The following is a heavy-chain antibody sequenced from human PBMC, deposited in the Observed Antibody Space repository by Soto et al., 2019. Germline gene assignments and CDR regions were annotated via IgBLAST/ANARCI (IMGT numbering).Heavy chain of an antibody. CDR2: ISGSGGST. Sequence: GGSLRLSCAASGFTFSSYAMSWVRQAPGKGLEWVSAISGSGGSTYYADSVKGRFTISRDNSKNTLYLQMNSLRAEDTAVYYCAKDQQWLVAHNWFDPWGQGTLVTVSS. V-gene: IGHV3-23*01. D-gene: IGHD6-19*01. J-gene: IGHJ5*02. CDR1: GFTFSSYA. CDR3: AKDQQWLVAHNWFDP.